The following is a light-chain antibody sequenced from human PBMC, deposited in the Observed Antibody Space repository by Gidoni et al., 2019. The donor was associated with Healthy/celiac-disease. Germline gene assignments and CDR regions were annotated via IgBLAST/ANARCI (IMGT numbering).Light chain of an antibody. Sequence: IVLPQSPPTLSLSPGERATLSCRASQRVSSYLAWYHQKPGQAPRPLIYDASNRATVLPARFSGSGSGTDFTLTISSLEPEDFAVYYCQQRSNWPPFTFGGGTKVEIK. V-gene: IGKV3-11*01. CDR2: DAS. CDR3: QQRSNWPPFT. CDR1: QRVSSY. J-gene: IGKJ4*01.